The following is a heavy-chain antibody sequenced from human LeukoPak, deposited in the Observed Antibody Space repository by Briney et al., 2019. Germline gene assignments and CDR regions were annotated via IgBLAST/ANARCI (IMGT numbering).Heavy chain of an antibody. CDR2: INHSGST. CDR3: AGYYYDTPYGMDV. J-gene: IGHJ6*02. Sequence: PSETLSLTCAVYGGSFSGYYWSWIRQPPGKGLEWIGEINHSGSTNYNPSLKSRVTISVDTSRNQFSLKLSSVNAADTAVYYCAGYYYDTPYGMDVWGQGTTVTVSS. CDR1: GGSFSGYY. D-gene: IGHD3-22*01. V-gene: IGHV4-34*01.